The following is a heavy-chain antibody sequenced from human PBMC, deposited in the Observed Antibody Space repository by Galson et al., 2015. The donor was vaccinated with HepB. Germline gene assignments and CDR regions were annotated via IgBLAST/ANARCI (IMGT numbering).Heavy chain of an antibody. D-gene: IGHD4/OR15-4a*01. CDR1: GGSISSSSYY. J-gene: IGHJ3*02. V-gene: IGHV4-39*07. Sequence: LTCTVSGGSISSSSYYWGWIRQPPGKGLEWIGSIYYSGSTYYNPSLKSRVTISVDTSKNQFSLKLCSVTAADTAVYYCARTRRDGAIDFDIWGQGTMVTVSS. CDR3: ARTRRDGAIDFDI. CDR2: IYYSGST.